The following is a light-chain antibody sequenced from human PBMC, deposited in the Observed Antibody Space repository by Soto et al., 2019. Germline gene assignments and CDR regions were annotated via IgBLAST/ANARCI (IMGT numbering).Light chain of an antibody. CDR2: STG. CDR3: LLYYGDSHLVV. CDR1: PGAVTSGAY. V-gene: IGLV7-43*01. J-gene: IGLJ2*01. Sequence: QAVVTQEPSLTVSPGWTVPLTCASSPGAVTSGAYPSWFQQKPGQAPRALIYSTGDKHPWTPARFSASLLGDKAALTLSGVQAEDEGDYYCLLYYGDSHLVVFGGGTKLTVL.